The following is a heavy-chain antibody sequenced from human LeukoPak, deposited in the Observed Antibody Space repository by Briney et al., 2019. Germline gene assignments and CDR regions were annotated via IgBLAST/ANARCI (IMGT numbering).Heavy chain of an antibody. CDR2: IYTSGST. V-gene: IGHV4-4*07. J-gene: IGHJ4*02. Sequence: SETLSLTCTVSGGSISSYYWSWIRQPAGKGLEWIGRIYTSGSTNYNPSLKSRVTMSVDTSKNQFSLNLSSVTAADTAVYYCARDSYYYGSGSYSLDYWGQGTLVTVSS. D-gene: IGHD3-10*01. CDR3: ARDSYYYGSGSYSLDY. CDR1: GGSISSYY.